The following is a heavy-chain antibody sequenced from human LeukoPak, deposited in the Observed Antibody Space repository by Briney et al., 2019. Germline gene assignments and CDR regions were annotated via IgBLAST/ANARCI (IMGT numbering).Heavy chain of an antibody. V-gene: IGHV4-34*01. CDR3: ARGLGIAEAGKVNAFDI. CDR1: GGSFSGYY. J-gene: IGHJ3*02. CDR2: INHSGST. D-gene: IGHD6-19*01. Sequence: SETLSLTCAVYGGSFSGYYWSWIRQPPGKGLEWIGEINHSGSTNYNPSLKSRVTISVDTSKNQFSLKLSSVTAADTAVYYCARGLGIAEAGKVNAFDIWGQGTMVTVSS.